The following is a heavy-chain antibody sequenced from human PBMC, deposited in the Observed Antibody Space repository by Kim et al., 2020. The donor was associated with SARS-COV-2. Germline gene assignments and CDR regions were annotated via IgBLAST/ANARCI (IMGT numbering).Heavy chain of an antibody. D-gene: IGHD1-1*01. CDR1: EFSFSNYD. CDR2: LSPDGTKK. J-gene: IGHJ5*02. V-gene: IGHV3-30-3*01. Sequence: GGSLRLSCAASEFSFSNYDMHWVRQPPGKGLEWVTFLSPDGTKKTYADSVKGRFIISRDNSKNMVYLEMNSLRDEDTAVYFCAISGGFGTSWSWFDPCG. CDR3: AISGGFGTSWSWFDP.